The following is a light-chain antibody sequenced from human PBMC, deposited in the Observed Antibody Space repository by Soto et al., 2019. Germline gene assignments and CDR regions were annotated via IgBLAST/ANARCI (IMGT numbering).Light chain of an antibody. Sequence: EIVLTQSPGTLSLSPGDRATLSCRASQSVSSSYLAWYQQKPGQAPRLLIYGASSRATGIPDRFSGSGSGTDFTLTISRLEPEDFAVYYCQQYGSSPPWTFGQGTKVEFK. CDR1: QSVSSSY. J-gene: IGKJ1*01. CDR3: QQYGSSPPWT. CDR2: GAS. V-gene: IGKV3-20*01.